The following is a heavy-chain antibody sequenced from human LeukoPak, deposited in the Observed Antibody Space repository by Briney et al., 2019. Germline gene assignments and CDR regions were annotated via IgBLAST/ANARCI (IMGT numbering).Heavy chain of an antibody. J-gene: IGHJ4*02. CDR3: ASTGYYYDSSGYYRKAFDY. Sequence: SETLSLTCTVSGGSISSYYWSWIRQPPGKGLEWIGYIYYSGSTNYNPSLKSRVTISVDTSKNQFSLKLSSVTAADTAVYYCASTGYYYDSSGYYRKAFDYWGQGTLVTVSS. D-gene: IGHD3-22*01. V-gene: IGHV4-59*01. CDR1: GGSISSYY. CDR2: IYYSGST.